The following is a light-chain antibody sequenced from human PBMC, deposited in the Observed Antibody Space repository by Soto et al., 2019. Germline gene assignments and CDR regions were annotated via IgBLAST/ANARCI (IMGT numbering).Light chain of an antibody. CDR1: QFVRSSY. J-gene: IGKJ3*01. Sequence: EIVLTQSPDTLSLSPGERATLSCRASQFVRSSYLAWYQHRPGQAPGLLIYGASSRAAGIPDRFSGSGSGTDFTLTISRLEPEDFAFYYCQQYGSSQFTFGPGTKVDVK. V-gene: IGKV3-20*01. CDR2: GAS. CDR3: QQYGSSQFT.